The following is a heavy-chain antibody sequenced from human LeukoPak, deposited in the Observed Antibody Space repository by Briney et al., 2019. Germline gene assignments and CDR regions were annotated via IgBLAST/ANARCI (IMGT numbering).Heavy chain of an antibody. J-gene: IGHJ3*02. Sequence: SETLSLTCAVYGGSFSGYYWSWIRQPPGKGLEWIGEINHSGSTNYNPSLKSRVTISVDTSKNQFSLKLSSVTAADTAVYYCARALLYYYDSSGYYRHDAFDIWGQGTMVTVSS. CDR2: INHSGST. CDR3: ARALLYYYDSSGYYRHDAFDI. D-gene: IGHD3-22*01. V-gene: IGHV4-34*01. CDR1: GGSFSGYY.